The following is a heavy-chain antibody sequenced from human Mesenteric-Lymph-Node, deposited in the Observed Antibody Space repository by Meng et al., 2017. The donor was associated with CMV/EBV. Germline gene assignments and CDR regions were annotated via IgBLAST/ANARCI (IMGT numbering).Heavy chain of an antibody. Sequence: FTSYAMNWVRQAPGQGLEWMGWINTTTGNPTYAQGFTGRFVFSLDTSVSTAYLQISSLKAEDTAVYYCAMSQITMVRGVINSWYFDLWGRGTLVTVSS. D-gene: IGHD3-10*01. CDR1: FTSYA. J-gene: IGHJ2*01. CDR2: INTTTGNP. V-gene: IGHV7-4-1*02. CDR3: AMSQITMVRGVINSWYFDL.